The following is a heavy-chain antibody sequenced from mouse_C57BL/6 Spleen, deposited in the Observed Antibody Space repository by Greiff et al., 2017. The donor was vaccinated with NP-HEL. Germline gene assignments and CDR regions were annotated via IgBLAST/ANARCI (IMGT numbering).Heavy chain of an antibody. CDR1: GFTFSDYG. D-gene: IGHD1-1*01. V-gene: IGHV5-17*01. Sequence: EVMLVESGGGLVKPGGSLKLSCAASGFTFSDYGMHWVRQAPEKGLEWVAYISSGSSTIYYADTVKGRFTISRDNAKNTLFLQMTSLRSEDTAMYYCARLEITTVVAPMDYWGQGTSVTVSS. CDR3: ARLEITTVVAPMDY. J-gene: IGHJ4*01. CDR2: ISSGSSTI.